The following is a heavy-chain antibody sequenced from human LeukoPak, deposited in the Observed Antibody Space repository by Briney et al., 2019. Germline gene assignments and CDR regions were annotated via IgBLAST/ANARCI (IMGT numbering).Heavy chain of an antibody. CDR3: AKLPGRAADY. CDR1: GFTFSSYV. CDR2: ISDSGGGT. Sequence: GGSLRLSCAASGFTFSSYVMNWVRQAPGKGLEWVSGISDSGGGTYYADSVKGRFTISRDNSKNTLYLQMNSLRAEDTAVYYCAKLPGRAADYWGQGTLVTVSS. J-gene: IGHJ4*02. V-gene: IGHV3-23*01.